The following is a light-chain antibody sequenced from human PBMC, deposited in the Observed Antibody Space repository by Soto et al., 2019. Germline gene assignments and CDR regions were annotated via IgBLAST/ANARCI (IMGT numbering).Light chain of an antibody. V-gene: IGKV1-39*01. CDR3: QQTYDPTIT. CDR1: QSIRSY. CDR2: AAS. Sequence: DIQMTQSPSSLSASVGDRVTITCRASQSIRSYLNWYQQKQGKAPKVXIYAASNLQNGVPPRFSGGGSGTEFTLTISSLQPEDFATYFCQQTYDPTITFGQGTRLEIK. J-gene: IGKJ5*01.